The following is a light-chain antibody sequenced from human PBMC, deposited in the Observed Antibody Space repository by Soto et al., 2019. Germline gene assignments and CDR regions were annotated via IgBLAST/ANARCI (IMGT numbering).Light chain of an antibody. CDR3: QQYNDWPTT. Sequence: ERVMTQSPATLSVSPGERATLSCGASQSVSSRLAWYQQKPGQAPRLLIYDTSTRATGIPARFSVSGSETEFTLTISSLQSEDFAVYYCQQYNDWPTTFGPGTKVDI. CDR2: DTS. J-gene: IGKJ3*01. V-gene: IGKV3-15*01. CDR1: QSVSSR.